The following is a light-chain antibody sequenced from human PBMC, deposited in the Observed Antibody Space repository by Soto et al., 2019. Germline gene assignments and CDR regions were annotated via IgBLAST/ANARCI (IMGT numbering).Light chain of an antibody. CDR2: AAS. J-gene: IGKJ1*01. CDR1: QSISRY. Sequence: DIQMTQSPSSLSASVGDIVTITCRASQSISRYLNWYQQKPGKAPNLLIYAASSLQSGVPSRFSGRRSGTDFTLTVSGLQPDDFATYYCQQYNSYSSWTFGQGTKVDIK. CDR3: QQYNSYSSWT. V-gene: IGKV1-5*01.